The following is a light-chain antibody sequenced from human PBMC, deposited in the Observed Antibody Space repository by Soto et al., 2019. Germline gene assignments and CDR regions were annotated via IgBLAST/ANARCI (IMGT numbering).Light chain of an antibody. CDR1: QSVSSSY. CDR2: SAS. CDR3: QQYGSSPRSWT. Sequence: EIVLTQSPGTLPLSPGERATLSCRASQSVSSSYLAWSQQKPGQAPRRLIFSASSRATGVPARFSRSGFGTDFTLTISRLEPEDFAVSYCQQYGSSPRSWTFGQGTKVDIK. V-gene: IGKV3-20*01. J-gene: IGKJ1*01.